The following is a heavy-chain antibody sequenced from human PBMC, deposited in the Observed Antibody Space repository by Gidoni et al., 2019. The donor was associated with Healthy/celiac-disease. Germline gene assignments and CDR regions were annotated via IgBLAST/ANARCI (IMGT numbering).Heavy chain of an antibody. CDR2: ISSSSSTI. CDR3: ARDPSYCGGDCYFDY. Sequence: EVQLVESGGGLVQPGGSLRLSCAASGFTFSSYSMNWVRQAPGKGLEWVSYISSSSSTIYYADSVKGRFTISRDNAKNSLYLQMNSLRDEDTAVYYCARDPSYCGGDCYFDYWGQGTLVTVSS. D-gene: IGHD2-21*02. CDR1: GFTFSSYS. J-gene: IGHJ4*02. V-gene: IGHV3-48*02.